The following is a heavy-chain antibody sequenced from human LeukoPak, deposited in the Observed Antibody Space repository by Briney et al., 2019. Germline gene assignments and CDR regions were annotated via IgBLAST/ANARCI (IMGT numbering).Heavy chain of an antibody. CDR3: AREPTTVVTPVVDF. CDR1: GFTFSSYS. Sequence: GGSLRLSCAASGFTFSSYSMNWVRQAPGKGLEWVSSISSSSSYIYYADSVKGRFTISRDNAKNSLYLQMYSLRAEDTAVYYCAREPTTVVTPVVDFWGQGTLVTVSS. V-gene: IGHV3-21*01. CDR2: ISSSSSYI. J-gene: IGHJ4*02. D-gene: IGHD4-23*01.